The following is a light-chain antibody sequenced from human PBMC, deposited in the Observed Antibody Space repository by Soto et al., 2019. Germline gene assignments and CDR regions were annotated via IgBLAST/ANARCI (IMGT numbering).Light chain of an antibody. Sequence: QSVLTQPPSVSEAPRQRVTISGSGSSSNIGNNAVNWYQQLPGKAPKLLIYYDDLLPSGVSDRFSGSKSGTSASLAISGLQSEDEADYYCAAWDDSLNAVVFGGWTKLNVL. CDR3: AAWDDSLNAVV. J-gene: IGLJ2*01. CDR1: SSNIGNNA. V-gene: IGLV1-36*01. CDR2: YDD.